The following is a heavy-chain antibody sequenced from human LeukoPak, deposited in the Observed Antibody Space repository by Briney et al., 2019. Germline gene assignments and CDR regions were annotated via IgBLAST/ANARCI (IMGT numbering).Heavy chain of an antibody. CDR2: IYYSGST. CDR1: GGSISSYY. V-gene: IGHV4-59*01. CDR3: ARDGGGSSYDFDY. J-gene: IGHJ4*02. Sequence: PSETLSLTCTVSGGSISSYYWSWIRQPPGKGLEWIGYIYYSGSTNYNPSLKSRVTISVDTSKNQFSLKLSSVTAADTAVYYCARDGGGSSYDFDYWGQGTLVTVSS. D-gene: IGHD6-6*01.